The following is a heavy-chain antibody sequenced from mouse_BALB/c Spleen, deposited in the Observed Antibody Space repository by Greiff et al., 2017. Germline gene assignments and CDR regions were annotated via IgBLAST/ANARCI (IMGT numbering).Heavy chain of an antibody. CDR2: IDPANGNT. V-gene: IGHV14-3*02. CDR3: ARVGAYYRYDGAY. J-gene: IGHJ3*01. CDR1: GFNIKDTY. Sequence: VQLQQSGAELVKPGASVKLSCTASGFNIKDTYMHWVKQRPEQGLEWIGRIDPANGNTKYDPKFQGKATITADTSSNTAYLQLSSLTSEDTAVYYCARVGAYYRYDGAYWGQGTLVTVSA. D-gene: IGHD2-14*01.